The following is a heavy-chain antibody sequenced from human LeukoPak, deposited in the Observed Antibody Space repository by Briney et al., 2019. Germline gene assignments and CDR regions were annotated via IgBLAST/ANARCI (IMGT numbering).Heavy chain of an antibody. D-gene: IGHD2-2*01. Sequence: PGGSLRLSCSASGFTFSSYAMHWVRQAPGKGLEYVSAISSNGGSTYYADSVKGRFTISRDNSKNTLYLQMSSLRAEDTAVYYCVKTEDIVVVPAAMPFDYWGQETLVTVSS. CDR3: VKTEDIVVVPAAMPFDY. V-gene: IGHV3-64D*06. J-gene: IGHJ4*02. CDR2: ISSNGGST. CDR1: GFTFSSYA.